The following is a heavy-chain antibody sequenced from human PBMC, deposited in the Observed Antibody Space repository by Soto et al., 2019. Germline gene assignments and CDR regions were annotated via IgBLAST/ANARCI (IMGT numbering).Heavy chain of an antibody. V-gene: IGHV1-3*01. CDR1: GYTFTSYA. J-gene: IGHJ4*02. D-gene: IGHD3-3*01. Sequence: ASVKVSCKASGYTFTSYAMHWVRQAPGQRLEWMGWINAGNGNTKYSQKFQGRVTITRDTSASTAYMELSSPRSEDTAVYYCAREVSLYYDFWSGYLFDYWGQGTLVTVSS. CDR2: INAGNGNT. CDR3: AREVSLYYDFWSGYLFDY.